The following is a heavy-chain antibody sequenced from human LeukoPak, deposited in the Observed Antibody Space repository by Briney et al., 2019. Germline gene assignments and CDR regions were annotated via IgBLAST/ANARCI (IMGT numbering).Heavy chain of an antibody. CDR1: GFTFSSYS. Sequence: PGGSLRLSCAAYGFTFSSYSMNWVRQAPGKGLEWVSSISSSSSYIYYADSVKGRFTISRDNAKNSLYLQMNSLRADDTAVYYCARRDIVLTVYPDYWGQGTLVTVSS. J-gene: IGHJ4*02. D-gene: IGHD2-8*01. CDR2: ISSSSSYI. V-gene: IGHV3-21*01. CDR3: ARRDIVLTVYPDY.